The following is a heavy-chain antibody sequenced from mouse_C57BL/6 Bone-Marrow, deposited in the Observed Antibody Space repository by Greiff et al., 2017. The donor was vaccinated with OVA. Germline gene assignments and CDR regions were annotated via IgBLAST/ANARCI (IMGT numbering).Heavy chain of an antibody. D-gene: IGHD1-1*01. J-gene: IGHJ1*03. CDR2: INPSTGGT. CDR3: ARSTTVVETGYFDV. V-gene: IGHV1-42*01. Sequence: EVQVVESGPELVKPGASVKISCKASGYSFTGYYMNWVKQSPEKSLEWIGEINPSTGGTTYNQKFKAKATLTVDKSSSTAYMQLKSLTSEDSAVYYCARSTTVVETGYFDVWGTGTTVTVSS. CDR1: GYSFTGYY.